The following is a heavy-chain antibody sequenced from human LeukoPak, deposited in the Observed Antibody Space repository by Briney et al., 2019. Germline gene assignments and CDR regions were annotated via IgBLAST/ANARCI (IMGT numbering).Heavy chain of an antibody. CDR2: IDNDGGST. D-gene: IGHD3-16*01. J-gene: IGHJ4*02. CDR1: GFIFRTYS. CDR3: ARSSFPYYFDY. Sequence: PGGSPRLSCVTSGFIFRTYSMTWVRQAPGKGLVWVSRIDNDGGSTTYADSVKGRFTISRDNAKDTLYLQMNSVRAEDTAVYYCARSSFPYYFDYWGQGTLVTVSS. V-gene: IGHV3-74*01.